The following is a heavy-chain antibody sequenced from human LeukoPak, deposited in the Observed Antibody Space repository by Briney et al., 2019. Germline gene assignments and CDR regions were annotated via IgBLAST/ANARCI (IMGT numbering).Heavy chain of an antibody. J-gene: IGHJ4*02. CDR2: INHSGST. V-gene: IGHV4-34*01. D-gene: IGHD5-24*01. CDR1: GGSFSGYY. CDR3: AIAVEMATTRFDY. Sequence: SETLSVTCAVYGGSFSGYYWSWIRQPPGNGLEWIGEINHSGSTNYNPSLKSRVTISVDTSKNQFSLKLSSVTAADTAVYYCAIAVEMATTRFDYWGQGTLVTVSS.